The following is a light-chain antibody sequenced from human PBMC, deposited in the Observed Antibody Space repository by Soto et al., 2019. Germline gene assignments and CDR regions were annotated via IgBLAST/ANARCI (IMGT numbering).Light chain of an antibody. CDR1: SGDIGGYNY. Sequence: QSALTQPASVSGSPGQSITISCTGTSGDIGGYNYVSWYQQHPGKAPKLLISEVTNRPSGVSNRFSGSKSGNTASQTISGLQAEDEADYYCSSYTTNITPVVFGGGTKVTVL. CDR2: EVT. J-gene: IGLJ2*01. V-gene: IGLV2-14*01. CDR3: SSYTTNITPVV.